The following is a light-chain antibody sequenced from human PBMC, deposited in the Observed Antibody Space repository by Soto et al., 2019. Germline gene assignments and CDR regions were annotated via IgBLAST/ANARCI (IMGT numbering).Light chain of an antibody. Sequence: QSALTQPASVSGSPGQSITISCTGTSSDVGPYNYVSWYQHHPGKAPKLLVYEVTKRPPGVSNRFSGSKSANTASLTSSGLEDEDEDYYMCNSDTTSSTRVFGGGTKVTVL. CDR3: NSDTTSSTRV. J-gene: IGLJ3*02. CDR1: SSDVGPYNY. CDR2: EVT. V-gene: IGLV2-14*01.